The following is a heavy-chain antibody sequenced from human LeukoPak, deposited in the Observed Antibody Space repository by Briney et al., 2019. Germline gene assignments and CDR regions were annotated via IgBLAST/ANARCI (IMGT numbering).Heavy chain of an antibody. CDR2: ISGSGSST. CDR1: GFTFSSYA. CDR3: AKSEEYYDILTGYFLDY. V-gene: IGHV3-23*01. J-gene: IGHJ4*02. D-gene: IGHD3-9*01. Sequence: AESLRLSCAASGFTFSSYAMSWVRQAPGKGLELVSAISGSGSSTYYADSVKGRFTISRDNSKNTLYLQMNSLRAEDTAVYYCAKSEEYYDILTGYFLDYWGQGTRVTVSS.